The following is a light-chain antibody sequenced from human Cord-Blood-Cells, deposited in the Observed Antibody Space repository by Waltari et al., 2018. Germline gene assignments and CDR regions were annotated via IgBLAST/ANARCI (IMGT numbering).Light chain of an antibody. CDR1: SSDVGGYNY. V-gene: IGLV2-14*01. Sequence: QSALTQPASVSGSPGQSITISCTGTSSDVGGYNYVSWYQQHPGKAPKLMIYDVSKRPSGVFNRFSGSKSGNTASLTISGLQAEDEADYYCSSYTSSSTGVFGGGTKLTVL. CDR2: DVS. J-gene: IGLJ3*02. CDR3: SSYTSSSTGV.